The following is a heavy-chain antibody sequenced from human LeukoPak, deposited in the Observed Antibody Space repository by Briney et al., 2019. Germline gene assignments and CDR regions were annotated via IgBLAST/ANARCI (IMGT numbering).Heavy chain of an antibody. CDR3: ATVRHNTGKIFDY. J-gene: IGHJ4*02. V-gene: IGHV3-74*01. Sequence: GGSLRLSCVASGFTFSSYWMHWVRQAPGKGLVWVSRINSDGSSTSYADSVKGRFTISRDNAKNTLYLQMNSLRAEDTAMYHCATVRHNTGKIFDYSGQGTLVTVS. CDR1: GFTFSSYW. D-gene: IGHD1-1*01. CDR2: INSDGSST.